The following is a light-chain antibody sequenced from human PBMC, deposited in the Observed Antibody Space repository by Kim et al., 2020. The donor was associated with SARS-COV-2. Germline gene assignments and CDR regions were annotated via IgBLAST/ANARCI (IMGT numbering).Light chain of an antibody. J-gene: IGLJ3*02. CDR2: RNN. CDR1: SSNIGSNY. Sequence: ELTQPPSASGTPGQRVTISCSGSSSNIGSNYVYWYQQLPGTAPKLLIYRNNQRPSGVPDRFSGSKSATSASLAISGLRSEDVADYYCAAWDDSLSGWVFGGGTQLTVL. CDR3: AAWDDSLSGWV. V-gene: IGLV1-47*01.